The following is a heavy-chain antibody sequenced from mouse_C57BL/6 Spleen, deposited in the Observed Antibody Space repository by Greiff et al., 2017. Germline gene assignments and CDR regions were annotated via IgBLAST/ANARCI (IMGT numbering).Heavy chain of an antibody. CDR1: GYSFTDYN. CDR3: AIALDYSGSCYRRGSMDY. V-gene: IGHV1-39*01. CDR2: INPNYGAT. D-gene: IGHD1-1*01. Sequence: EVQLQQSGPELVKPGASVKISCKASGYSFTDYNMYWVKQRNGKSLEWIGVINPNYGATSYNQKFKGKATLTVDQSSSTSYIQLNSLTSEDSAVYSCAIALDYSGSCYRRGSMDYWGQGTSVTVSS. J-gene: IGHJ4*01.